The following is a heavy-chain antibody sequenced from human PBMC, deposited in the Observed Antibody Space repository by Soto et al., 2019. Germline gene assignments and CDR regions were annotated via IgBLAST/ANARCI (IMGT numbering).Heavy chain of an antibody. J-gene: IGHJ3*02. CDR2: TSGSGGST. CDR1: GFTFSTYA. Sequence: PGGSLRLSCAASGFTFSTYAMNWVRQAPGKGLEWVSATSGSGGSTHYADSVKGRFTISRDNSKNTLYLQMNSLRAEDTAVYYCAKGGPYGSGSYYRAFDIWGQGTMVTVSS. V-gene: IGHV3-23*01. CDR3: AKGGPYGSGSYYRAFDI. D-gene: IGHD3-10*01.